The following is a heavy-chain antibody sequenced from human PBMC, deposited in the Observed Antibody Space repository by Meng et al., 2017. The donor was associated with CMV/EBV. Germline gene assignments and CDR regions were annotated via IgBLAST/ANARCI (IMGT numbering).Heavy chain of an antibody. D-gene: IGHD3-22*01. V-gene: IGHV3-30*02. CDR1: GFTFSSYG. CDR3: AKDGHYYDSSGSNFDY. J-gene: IGHJ4*02. CDR2: IRYDGSNK. Sequence: GGSLRLSCAASGFTFSSYGVHWVRQAPGKGLEWVAFIRYDGSNKYYADSVKGRFTISRDNSKNTLYLQMNSLRAEDTAVYYCAKDGHYYDSSGSNFDYWGQGTLVTVSS.